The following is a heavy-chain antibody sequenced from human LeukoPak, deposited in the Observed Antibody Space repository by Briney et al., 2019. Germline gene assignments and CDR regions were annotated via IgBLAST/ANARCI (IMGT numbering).Heavy chain of an antibody. CDR2: ISGSGGST. J-gene: IGHJ6*04. CDR3: AELGITMIGGV. CDR1: GFTFSSYG. V-gene: IGHV3-23*01. Sequence: GGSLRLSCAASGFTFSSYGMSRVRQAPGKGLEWVSAISGSGGSTYYADSVKGRFTISRDNSKNTLYLQMNSLRAEDTAVYYCAELGITMIGGVWGKGTTVTISS. D-gene: IGHD3-10*02.